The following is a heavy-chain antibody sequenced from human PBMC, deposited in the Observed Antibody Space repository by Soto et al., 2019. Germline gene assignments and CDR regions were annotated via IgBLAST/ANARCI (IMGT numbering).Heavy chain of an antibody. V-gene: IGHV4-4*07. Sequence: QVQLQESGTGLVKPSETLSLTCTVSGGSMTGSFWSWIRQPAGKALEWIGHVYNSGNTDYNPSLASRISMAVDTSKRQFSLKVTSVTAADTAVYYCARTLGVSGTEYLRQGILVTVSS. CDR2: VYNSGNT. D-gene: IGHD2-8*02. J-gene: IGHJ4*02. CDR1: GGSMTGSF. CDR3: ARTLGVSGTEY.